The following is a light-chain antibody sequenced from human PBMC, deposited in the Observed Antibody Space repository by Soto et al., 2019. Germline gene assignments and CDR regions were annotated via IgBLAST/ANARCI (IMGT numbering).Light chain of an antibody. V-gene: IGLV2-14*01. Sequence: QSALTQPASVSGSPGQSIAISCTGTRSDVGAYNYVSWYQQHPGKAPKLMISEVTNRPSGVSDRFSGSKSGNTASLTISGLQADDEADYYCQSYDMSLSGWVFGGGTKLTVL. J-gene: IGLJ3*02. CDR1: RSDVGAYNY. CDR2: EVT. CDR3: QSYDMSLSGWV.